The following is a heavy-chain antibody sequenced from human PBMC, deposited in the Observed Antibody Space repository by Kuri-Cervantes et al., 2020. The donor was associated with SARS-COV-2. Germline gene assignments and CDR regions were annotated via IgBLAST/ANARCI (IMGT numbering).Heavy chain of an antibody. V-gene: IGHV3-74*01. J-gene: IGHJ2*01. CDR3: ARGRGGIWSGYYSLPYWYFDL. CDR1: GFTFSGHW. CDR2: INPDGSYT. D-gene: IGHD3-3*01. Sequence: GESLKISCAASGFTFSGHWIHWVRQAPGKGLVWVSRINPDGSYTNNADSVKGRFTLSRDNAKNMLFLQMNSLRAEDTAVYYCARGRGGIWSGYYSLPYWYFDLWGRGTLVTVSS.